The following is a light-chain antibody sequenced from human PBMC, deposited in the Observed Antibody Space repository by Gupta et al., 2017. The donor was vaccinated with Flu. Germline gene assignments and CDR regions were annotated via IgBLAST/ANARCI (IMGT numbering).Light chain of an antibody. J-gene: IGKJ2*01. Sequence: DIQMTQSPSSLSASVGDRVTITCRASRSVRFSLNWFQHKPGKAPKLLIYGVSRLQRGVPSRFSGGGSGADFTLTISSLQPEDFATYFCQHRDSTLYTFGQGTKMEVK. CDR1: RSVRFS. CDR2: GVS. V-gene: IGKV1-39*01. CDR3: QHRDSTLYT.